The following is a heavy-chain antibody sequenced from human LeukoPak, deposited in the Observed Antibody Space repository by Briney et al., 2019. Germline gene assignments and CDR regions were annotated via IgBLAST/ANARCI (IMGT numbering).Heavy chain of an antibody. D-gene: IGHD5-18*01. CDR1: GFTFSSYW. V-gene: IGHV3-7*03. CDR2: IKQDGSEK. J-gene: IGHJ5*02. CDR3: ARAHGGYSYGTGWFDP. Sequence: GGSLRLSCAASGFTFSSYWMSWVRQAPGKGLEWVANIKQDGSEKYYVDSVKGRFTISRDNAKNSLYLQMNSLRAEDTAVYYCARAHGGYSYGTGWFDPWGQGTLVTVSS.